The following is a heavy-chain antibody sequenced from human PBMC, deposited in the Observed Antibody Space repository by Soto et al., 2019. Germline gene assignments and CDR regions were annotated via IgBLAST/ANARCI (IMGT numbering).Heavy chain of an antibody. CDR3: ASGTYDSAFAI. J-gene: IGHJ3*02. D-gene: IGHD3-22*01. Sequence: EVQLVESGGGLVQPGGSLRLSCTASGFTFSSYWLHWVRQAPGKGLVWVSRINSDGSTTTYADSVKGRFTTSRDNAKNTLYLQMNSLRAEDTAVYYCASGTYDSAFAIWGQGTMVTVSS. V-gene: IGHV3-74*01. CDR1: GFTFSSYW. CDR2: INSDGSTT.